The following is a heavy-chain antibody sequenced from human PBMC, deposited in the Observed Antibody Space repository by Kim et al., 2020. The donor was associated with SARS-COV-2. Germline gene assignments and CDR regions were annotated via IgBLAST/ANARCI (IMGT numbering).Heavy chain of an antibody. CDR3: ARDPPGRYTALVDI. Sequence: ASVKVSCKASGHTLTTYGISWVRQAPGQGLEWMGWISGYNGNTNYAQKFQGRVTMTTDTSTSTAYMELRSLRSDDTAVYYCARDPPGRYTALVDIWGQGTMVTVSS. CDR1: GHTLTTYG. V-gene: IGHV1-18*01. CDR2: ISGYNGNT. J-gene: IGHJ3*02. D-gene: IGHD3-10*01.